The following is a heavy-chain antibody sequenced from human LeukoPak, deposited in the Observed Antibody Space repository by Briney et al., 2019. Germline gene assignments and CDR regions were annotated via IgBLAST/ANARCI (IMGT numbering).Heavy chain of an antibody. CDR2: INSDGTNT. Sequence: GGSLRLSRAASGFTFSSYWMYWVRQAPGKGLVWVSRINSDGTNTIYADSVKGRFTVSRDNAKNTLYLQMDSLRAEDTAVYYCARAILPDGSGSCYFDYWGQGTLVTVSS. V-gene: IGHV3-74*01. D-gene: IGHD3-10*01. CDR3: ARAILPDGSGSCYFDY. J-gene: IGHJ4*02. CDR1: GFTFSSYW.